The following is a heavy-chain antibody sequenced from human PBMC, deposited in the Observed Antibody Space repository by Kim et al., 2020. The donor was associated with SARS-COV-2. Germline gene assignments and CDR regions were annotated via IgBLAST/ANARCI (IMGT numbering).Heavy chain of an antibody. Sequence: GGSLRLSCAASGFTLTNNAMSWVRQPLGRGLEWVSTIRAGAETTYYANSVNGRFTISRDSSTHTLYLQLDSLRADDTAIYYCAKDRGGGGWPGFDYWGQGTLVTVTS. V-gene: IGHV3-23*01. J-gene: IGHJ4*02. CDR1: GFTLTNNA. CDR3: AKDRGGGGWPGFDY. D-gene: IGHD6-19*01. CDR2: IRAGAETT.